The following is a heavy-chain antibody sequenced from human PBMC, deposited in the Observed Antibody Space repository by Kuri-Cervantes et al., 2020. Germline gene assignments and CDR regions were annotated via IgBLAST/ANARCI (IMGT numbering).Heavy chain of an antibody. CDR2: ISYDGSNK. CDR1: GFTFSSYA. D-gene: IGHD6-13*01. Sequence: GESLKISCAASGFTFSSYAMHWVRQAPGKGLEWVAVISYDGSNKYYADSVKGRFTISRENAKNSLYLQMNSLRAGDTAVYYCARALGSSSWYGTFDYWGQGTLVTVSS. V-gene: IGHV3-30*14. CDR3: ARALGSSSWYGTFDY. J-gene: IGHJ4*02.